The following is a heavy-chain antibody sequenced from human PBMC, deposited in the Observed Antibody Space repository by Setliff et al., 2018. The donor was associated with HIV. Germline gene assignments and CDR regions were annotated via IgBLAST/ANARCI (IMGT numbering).Heavy chain of an antibody. V-gene: IGHV1-2*02. CDR1: GYTFTSDY. J-gene: IGHJ4*02. D-gene: IGHD3-22*01. CDR3: ARDYYDSSGYTFFPGLPDY. CDR2: INPNNGGT. Sequence: VASVKVSCKASGYTFTSDYIHWVRQAPGQGLEWMGWINPNNGGTNYAQKFQGRVTMTRDTSISTAYMELSRLRSDDTAVYYCARDYYDSSGYTFFPGLPDYWGQGTLVTVSS.